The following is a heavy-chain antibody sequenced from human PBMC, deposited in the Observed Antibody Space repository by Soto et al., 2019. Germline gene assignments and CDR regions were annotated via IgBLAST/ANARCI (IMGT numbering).Heavy chain of an antibody. CDR2: ISAYNGNT. D-gene: IGHD3-10*01. CDR1: GYTFTSYG. Sequence: ASVKVSCKASGYTFTSYGISWVRQAPGQGLEWMGWISAYNGNTNYAQKLQGRVTMTTDTSTSTAYMELRSLRSDDTAVYYCARDVPPITMVRGVVAGTSIDYWGQGALVTVSS. V-gene: IGHV1-18*01. J-gene: IGHJ4*02. CDR3: ARDVPPITMVRGVVAGTSIDY.